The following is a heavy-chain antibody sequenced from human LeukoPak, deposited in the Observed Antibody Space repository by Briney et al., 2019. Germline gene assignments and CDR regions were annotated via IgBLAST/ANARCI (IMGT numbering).Heavy chain of an antibody. CDR2: INQSGST. Sequence: GSLRLSCAASGFTFSDYYMSWIRQAPGKGLEWIGKINQSGSTYYNPSLKSRVTISEDTSMNRFSLKLSSVTAADTAVYYCAGGGYGSTTLPFDYWGQGTLVTVSS. D-gene: IGHD2/OR15-2a*01. CDR1: GFTFSDYY. J-gene: IGHJ4*02. V-gene: IGHV4-34*01. CDR3: AGGGYGSTTLPFDY.